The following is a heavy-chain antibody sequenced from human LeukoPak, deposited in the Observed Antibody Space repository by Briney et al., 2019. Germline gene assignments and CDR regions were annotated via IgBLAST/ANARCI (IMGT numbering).Heavy chain of an antibody. CDR1: GGSVSSGSYY. CDR3: ASGDYFSGWWSYFDC. D-gene: IGHD6-19*01. J-gene: IGHJ4*02. Sequence: SETLSLTCTVSGGSVSSGSYYWSWLRRPPGKGLEWIGYIYYSGTTYYNPSLKSRVAISIDTTKKQFSLKLESVTAEDTSVYYCASGDYFSGWWSYFDCWGQGTLVTVSS. CDR2: IYYSGTT. V-gene: IGHV4-61*01.